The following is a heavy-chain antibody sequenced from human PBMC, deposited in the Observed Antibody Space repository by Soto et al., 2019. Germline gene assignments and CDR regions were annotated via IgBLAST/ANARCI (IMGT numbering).Heavy chain of an antibody. Sequence: DVRLVESGGGLVQPGGSLKLSCEDSGLPKYWMAWVRQAPGKGLEWVDNIKKDGSEIEYVDAVKGRFTISRDNAKKSLYLQMNSLTIEETGVYYCARGGGSLIEDWGQGMKVTVSS. D-gene: IGHD3-16*01. CDR2: IKKDGSEI. V-gene: IGHV3-7*01. CDR1: GLPKYW. CDR3: ARGGGSLIED. J-gene: IGHJ4*02.